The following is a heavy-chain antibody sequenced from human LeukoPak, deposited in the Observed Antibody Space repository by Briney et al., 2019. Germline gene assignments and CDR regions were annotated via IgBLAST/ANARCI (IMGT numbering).Heavy chain of an antibody. CDR2: INWNGGST. J-gene: IGHJ6*03. V-gene: IGHV3-20*04. Sequence: GGSLRLSCAASGFTFDDYGMSWVRQAPGKGLEWVSGINWNGGSTGYADSVKGRFTISRDNAKNSLYLQMNSLRAEDTALYYCAREVYYDFWSGYYTYYYYMDVWGKGTTVTVSS. CDR1: GFTFDDYG. CDR3: AREVYYDFWSGYYTYYYYMDV. D-gene: IGHD3-3*01.